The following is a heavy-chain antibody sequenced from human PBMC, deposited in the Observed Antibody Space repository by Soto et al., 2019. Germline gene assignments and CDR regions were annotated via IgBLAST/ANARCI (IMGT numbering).Heavy chain of an antibody. V-gene: IGHV4-39*01. J-gene: IGHJ3*01. CDR2: IFYSGST. Sequence: SETLSLTCTVSGGSIRSSDYYWGWIRQPPGKGLEWIGTIFYSGSTYYNLSLKSRATISIDTSKNQFSVKLSSVTAEDTAVYYCARNILDTWYVFDLWGLGTMVTVSS. CDR3: ARNILDTWYVFDL. CDR1: GGSIRSSDYY. D-gene: IGHD6-13*01.